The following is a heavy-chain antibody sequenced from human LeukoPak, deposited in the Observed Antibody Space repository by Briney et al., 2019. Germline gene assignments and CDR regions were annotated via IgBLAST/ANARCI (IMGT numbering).Heavy chain of an antibody. V-gene: IGHV4-39*07. Sequence: PSETLSLTCAVSGASISGSGYYLGWIRQPPGKGLEWIGEINHSGSTNYNPSLKSRVTISVDTSKNQFSLKLSSVTAADTAVYYCARVLLNSSERGGSTEQDPLVWFDPWGQGTLVTVSS. J-gene: IGHJ5*02. D-gene: IGHD3-16*01. CDR3: ARVLLNSSERGGSTEQDPLVWFDP. CDR1: GASISGSGYY. CDR2: INHSGST.